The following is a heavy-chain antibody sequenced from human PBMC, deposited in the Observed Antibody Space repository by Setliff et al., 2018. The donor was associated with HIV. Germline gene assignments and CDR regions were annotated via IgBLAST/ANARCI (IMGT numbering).Heavy chain of an antibody. Sequence: SETLSLTCAVYGESFSAYSWSWIRQHPGKGLEWIGFIYYSGTTYYNPSLKSRVTISVDTSKNQFSLKLSSVTAADTAVYYCARSISSGWYYGYFDYWGQGTLVTVSS. J-gene: IGHJ4*02. D-gene: IGHD6-19*01. CDR2: IYYSGTT. CDR1: GESFSAYS. V-gene: IGHV4-34*01. CDR3: ARSISSGWYYGYFDY.